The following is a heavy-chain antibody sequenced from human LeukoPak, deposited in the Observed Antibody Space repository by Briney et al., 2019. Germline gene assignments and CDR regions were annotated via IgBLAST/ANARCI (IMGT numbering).Heavy chain of an antibody. CDR2: ISSSSSYI. D-gene: IGHD5-24*01. V-gene: IGHV3-21*01. J-gene: IGHJ4*02. CDR3: ARAEMTTITYPDY. Sequence: GGSLRLSCAASGFTFSSYSMNWVRQAPGKGLEWVSSISSSSSYIYYADSVKGRFTISRDNAKNSLYLQMNSLRAEDTAIYYCARAEMTTITYPDYWGQGTPVTVSS. CDR1: GFTFSSYS.